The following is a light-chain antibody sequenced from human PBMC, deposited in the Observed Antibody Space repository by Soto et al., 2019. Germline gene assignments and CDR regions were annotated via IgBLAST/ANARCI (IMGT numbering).Light chain of an antibody. V-gene: IGLV2-8*01. CDR3: SSYAGHNSVV. J-gene: IGLJ2*01. CDR2: DVI. Sequence: QSALTQPPSASGSPGQSVTISCSGTSSDVGSYRFVSWYQQQPGKAPNLLIYDVIKRPSGVPDRFSASTSGNTASLTVSGLYADDEADYYCSSYAGHNSVVFGGGTKLTVL. CDR1: SSDVGSYRF.